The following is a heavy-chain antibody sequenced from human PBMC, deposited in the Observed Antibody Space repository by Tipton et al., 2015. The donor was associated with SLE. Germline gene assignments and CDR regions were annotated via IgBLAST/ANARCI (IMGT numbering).Heavy chain of an antibody. Sequence: GLVKPSQTLSLTCAISGDSVSSNSAAWNWIRQSPSRGLEWLGRTYYRSNWYNDYAISVQGRISINPDTSKNQFSLQLNSMTPEDTAVYYCARLIVSEGDAFDIWGQGTMVTVSS. D-gene: IGHD2/OR15-2a*01. V-gene: IGHV6-1*01. J-gene: IGHJ3*02. CDR2: TYYRSNWYN. CDR1: GDSVSSNSAA. CDR3: ARLIVSEGDAFDI.